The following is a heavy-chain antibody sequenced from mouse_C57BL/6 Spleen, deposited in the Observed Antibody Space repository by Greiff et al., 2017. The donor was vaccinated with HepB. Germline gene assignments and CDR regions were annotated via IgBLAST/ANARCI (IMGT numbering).Heavy chain of an antibody. CDR1: GYTFTSYW. D-gene: IGHD1-1*01. V-gene: IGHV1-64*01. J-gene: IGHJ3*01. CDR2: IHPNSGST. CDR3: ARYHYYGSSPWFAY. Sequence: VQLQQPGAELVKPGASVKLSCKASGYTFTSYWMHWVKQRPGQGLEWIGMIHPNSGSTNYNEKFKSKATLTVDKSSSTAYMQLSSLTSEDSAVYYCARYHYYGSSPWFAYWGQGTLVTVSA.